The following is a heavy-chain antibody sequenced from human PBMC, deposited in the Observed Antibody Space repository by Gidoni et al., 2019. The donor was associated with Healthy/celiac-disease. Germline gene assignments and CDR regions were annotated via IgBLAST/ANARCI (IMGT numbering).Heavy chain of an antibody. D-gene: IGHD2-2*02. CDR3: ARDPDIVVVPAAIGGYFDY. CDR1: GFTFSSYA. CDR2: ISYDGSNK. Sequence: QVQLVESGGGVVQPGRSLRLSCAASGFTFSSYAMHWVRQAPGKGLEWVAVISYDGSNKYYADSVKGRFTISRDNSKNTLYLQMNSLRAEDTAVYYCARDPDIVVVPAAIGGYFDYWGQGTLVTVSS. V-gene: IGHV3-30-3*01. J-gene: IGHJ4*02.